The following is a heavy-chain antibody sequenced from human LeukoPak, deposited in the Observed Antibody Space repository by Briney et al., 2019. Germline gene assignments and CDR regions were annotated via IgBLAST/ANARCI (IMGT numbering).Heavy chain of an antibody. CDR3: ARGRATVVTPYYFVY. J-gene: IGHJ4*02. V-gene: IGHV4-30-2*01. CDR1: GGSITSGGYS. Sequence: TLSPTCAVSGGSITSGGYSGSSSRQPPGKGLEWIGYIYHSGRTYYNPSLKSRVTISVDRSKHLFSLKLSSVTGADTAVYYCARGRATVVTPYYFVYWGQGTLVSVFS. D-gene: IGHD4-23*01. CDR2: IYHSGRT.